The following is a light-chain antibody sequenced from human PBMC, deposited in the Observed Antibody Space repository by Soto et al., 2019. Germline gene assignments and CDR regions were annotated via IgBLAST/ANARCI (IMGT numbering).Light chain of an antibody. J-gene: IGKJ5*01. CDR3: QQYNNWTST. CDR2: VAS. V-gene: IGKV3-20*01. Sequence: IVLTQCPGTLCLSPGDRATLSCKARHSVXSSYRAWHPQKPGEAPRLLXYVASSRATGIPDRLSGSGSGTDFTLTISSLQSEDFAVYYCQQYNNWTSTVGQGTRLEI. CDR1: HSVXSSY.